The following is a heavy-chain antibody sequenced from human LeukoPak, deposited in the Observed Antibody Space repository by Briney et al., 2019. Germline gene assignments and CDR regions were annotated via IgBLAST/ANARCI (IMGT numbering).Heavy chain of an antibody. Sequence: GRSLRLSCAASGFTFGSFAIHWVRQAPGKGLEWVAALSYNGRNKHYADSVKGRFTISRDNSQNTLYLQMNSLRAEDTAVYYCARDIGGNSADYYFDYWGQGTLVTVSS. CDR1: GFTFGSFA. D-gene: IGHD4-23*01. J-gene: IGHJ4*02. CDR3: ARDIGGNSADYYFDY. V-gene: IGHV3-30*01. CDR2: LSYNGRNK.